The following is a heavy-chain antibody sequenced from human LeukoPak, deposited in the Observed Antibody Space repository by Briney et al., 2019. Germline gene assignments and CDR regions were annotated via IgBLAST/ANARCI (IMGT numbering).Heavy chain of an antibody. D-gene: IGHD4-17*01. CDR1: GGTFSSYA. CDR3: VLPVTTSGLPDY. CDR2: IIPIFGTA. J-gene: IGHJ4*02. V-gene: IGHV1-69*13. Sequence: GASVKVSCKASGGTFSSYAISWVRQAPGQGLEWMGGIIPIFGTANYAQTFQGRVTITADESTSTAYMELSSLRSEDTAVYYCVLPVTTSGLPDYWGQGTLVTVSS.